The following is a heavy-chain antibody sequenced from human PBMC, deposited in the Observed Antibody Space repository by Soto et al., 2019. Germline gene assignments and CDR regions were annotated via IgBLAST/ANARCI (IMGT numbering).Heavy chain of an antibody. J-gene: IGHJ4*02. Sequence: SVTRSDACRVGGGSVTRGWSYWYRLRQPPGKGLEWIGYIYYSGSTNYNPSLKSRVTISVDTSKNQFSLKLSSVTAADTAVYYCARSNSSGSPLDYWGQGTLVTVSS. CDR2: IYYSGST. V-gene: IGHV4-61*01. CDR1: GGSVTRGWSY. CDR3: ARSNSSGSPLDY. D-gene: IGHD6-19*01.